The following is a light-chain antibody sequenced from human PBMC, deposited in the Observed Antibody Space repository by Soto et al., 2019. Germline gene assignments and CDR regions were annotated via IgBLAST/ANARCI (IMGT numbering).Light chain of an antibody. J-gene: IGKJ5*01. CDR1: QSLLHSDGYNY. CDR3: MQVLQSPIT. CDR2: LGS. Sequence: VMTHSHFSLPVPPGEPASISCGSRQSLLHSDGYNYLAWYLXKQGQPPKVXIYLGSTRASGVPDRFSGSGSGTDFTLKISRVEAEDGAVDYCMQVLQSPITFGQGTRLENK. V-gene: IGKV2-28*01.